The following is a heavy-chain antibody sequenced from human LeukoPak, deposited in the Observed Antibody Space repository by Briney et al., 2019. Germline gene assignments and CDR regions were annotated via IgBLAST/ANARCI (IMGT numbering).Heavy chain of an antibody. J-gene: IGHJ4*02. CDR1: GVIFYSYG. D-gene: IGHD3-22*01. CDR2: ISYDGSNK. Sequence: GRSPRLSCAASGVIFYSYGTHWVRQAPGKGLEWVAVISYDGSNKYYADSVKGRFTISRDNSKNTLYLQMNSLRAEDTAVYYCAKIPLEDSSGYSGASIDYWGQGTLVTVSS. CDR3: AKIPLEDSSGYSGASIDY. V-gene: IGHV3-30*18.